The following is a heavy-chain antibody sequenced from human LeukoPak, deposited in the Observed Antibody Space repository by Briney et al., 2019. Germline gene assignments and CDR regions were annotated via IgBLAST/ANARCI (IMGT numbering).Heavy chain of an antibody. CDR2: IISSSSYI. Sequence: GGSLRLSCAASGFTFSSYSMNWVRQAPGKGLEWVSSIISSSSYIYYADSVKGRFTISRDNAKNSLYLQMNSLRAEDTAVYYCARDREEGGKTASLGGQGTLVTVSS. D-gene: IGHD3-16*01. J-gene: IGHJ4*02. CDR3: ARDREEGGKTASL. V-gene: IGHV3-21*01. CDR1: GFTFSSYS.